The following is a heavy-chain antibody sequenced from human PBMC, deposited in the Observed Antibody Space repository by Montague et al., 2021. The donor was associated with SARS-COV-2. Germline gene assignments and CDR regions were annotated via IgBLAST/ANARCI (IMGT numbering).Heavy chain of an antibody. CDR3: ARGIYTGASYYY. V-gene: IGHV3-11*01. D-gene: IGHD7-27*01. CDR2: INKGGYGT. Sequence: SLRLSCAASGFTFSDYYMAWIRQAPGKGLEWIADINKGGYGTHYADSLRGRFTISRDNAKNSLYLQMNSLRDEDTAVYFCARGIYTGASYYYWGQGALVTVSS. J-gene: IGHJ4*02. CDR1: GFTFSDYY.